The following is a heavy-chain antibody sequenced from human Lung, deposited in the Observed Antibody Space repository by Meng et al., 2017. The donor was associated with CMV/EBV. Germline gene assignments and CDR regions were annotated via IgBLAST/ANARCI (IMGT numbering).Heavy chain of an antibody. CDR3: AREAGRDGYATPKFDY. CDR1: GGSIGSGGYY. V-gene: IGHV4-31*03. D-gene: IGHD5-24*01. CDR2: IYYTGST. Sequence: QVQLQESCPGLVKPSQTLSLTCTGSGGSIGSGGYYWSWIRQHPGKGLEWIGYIYYTGSTFYNPSLKSRVTISVDTSKNQFSLKLIPATAADTAVYYCAREAGRDGYATPKFDYWGQGTLVTVSS. J-gene: IGHJ4*02.